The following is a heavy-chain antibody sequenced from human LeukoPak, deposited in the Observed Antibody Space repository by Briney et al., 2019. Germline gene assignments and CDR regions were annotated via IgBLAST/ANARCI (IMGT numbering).Heavy chain of an antibody. Sequence: GGSLRLSCAASGFTFSSYWMSWFRQAPGKGLEWVGFIRSKAYGGTTEYAASVKGIFTISRDDSKSIAYLQMNSLKTEDTAVYYCTREFPDCSSTSCYALELTYWGQGTLVTVSS. J-gene: IGHJ4*02. V-gene: IGHV3-49*03. CDR2: IRSKAYGGTT. CDR1: GFTFSSYW. D-gene: IGHD2-2*01. CDR3: TREFPDCSSTSCYALELTY.